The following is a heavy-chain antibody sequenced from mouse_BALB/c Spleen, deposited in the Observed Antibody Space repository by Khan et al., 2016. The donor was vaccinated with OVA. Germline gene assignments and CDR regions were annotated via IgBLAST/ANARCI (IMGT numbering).Heavy chain of an antibody. J-gene: IGHJ1*01. V-gene: IGHV14-3*02. CDR2: IAPANGNT. CDR3: ALPSYDPPDFDV. CDR1: GFNIKDTY. D-gene: IGHD2-3*01. Sequence: EVQLQESGAALVKPGASVDLSCTASGFNIKDTYIHWVKQRPEQGLEWIGRIAPANGNTKYDPKFQGKATITADTSSNTSYLRLSSLTSEDTAVYFCALPSYDPPDFDVWGAGTTVTVSS.